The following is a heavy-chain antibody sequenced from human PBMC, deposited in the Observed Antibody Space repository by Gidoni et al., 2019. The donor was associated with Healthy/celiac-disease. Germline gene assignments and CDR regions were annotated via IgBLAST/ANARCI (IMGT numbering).Heavy chain of an antibody. J-gene: IGHJ4*02. CDR2: ISWDGGST. CDR1: GFTVDDYT. D-gene: IGHD4-17*01. CDR3: AKAPSTTVTIGFDY. Sequence: EVQLVESGGVVVQPGGSLRLSCAASGFTVDDYTMHWVRQAPGKGLEWVSLISWDGGSTYYADSVKGRFTISRDNSKNSLYLQMNSLRTEDTALYYCAKAPSTTVTIGFDYWGQGTLVTVSS. V-gene: IGHV3-43*01.